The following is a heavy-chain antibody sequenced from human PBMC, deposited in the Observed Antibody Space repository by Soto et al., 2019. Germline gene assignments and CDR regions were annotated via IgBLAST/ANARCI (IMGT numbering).Heavy chain of an antibody. CDR1: GFTFSSYA. D-gene: IGHD6-6*01. Sequence: QVQLVESGGGVVQPGRSLRLSCAASGFTFSSYAMHWVCQAPGKGLEWVAVISYDGSNKYYADSVKGRFTISRDNSKNTLYLQMNSLRAEDTAVYYCARESSLVGYYYGMDVWGQGTTVTVSS. J-gene: IGHJ6*02. V-gene: IGHV3-30-3*01. CDR2: ISYDGSNK. CDR3: ARESSLVGYYYGMDV.